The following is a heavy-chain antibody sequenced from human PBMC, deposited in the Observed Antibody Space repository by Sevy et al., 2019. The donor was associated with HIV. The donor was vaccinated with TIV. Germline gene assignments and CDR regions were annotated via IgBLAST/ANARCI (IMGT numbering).Heavy chain of an antibody. V-gene: IGHV4-30-4*01. D-gene: IGHD3-22*01. J-gene: IGHJ6*02. CDR1: GGSISSGDYY. CDR2: IYYSGST. Sequence: SETLSLTCTVSGGSISSGDYYWSWIRQPPGKGLEWIGYIYYSGSTYYNPSLKSRVTISVDTSKNQFSLKLGSVTAADTAVYYCARSGYYDSSGYYYYYGMDVWGQGTTVTVSS. CDR3: ARSGYYDSSGYYYYYGMDV.